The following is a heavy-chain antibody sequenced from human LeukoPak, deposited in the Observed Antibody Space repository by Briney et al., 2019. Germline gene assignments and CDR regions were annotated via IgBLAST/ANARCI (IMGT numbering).Heavy chain of an antibody. D-gene: IGHD2-2*01. CDR1: GFTFSSYS. Sequence: GGSLRLSCAASGFTFSSYSMNWVRQAPGKGLEWVSSISSSSSYIYYADSVKGRFTISRDNAKNSLYLQMNSLRAEDTAVYYWARAPFIIVESPAAPDSGGRGPLSPVS. CDR2: ISSSSSYI. CDR3: ARAPFIIVESPAAPDS. V-gene: IGHV3-21*01. J-gene: IGHJ4*02.